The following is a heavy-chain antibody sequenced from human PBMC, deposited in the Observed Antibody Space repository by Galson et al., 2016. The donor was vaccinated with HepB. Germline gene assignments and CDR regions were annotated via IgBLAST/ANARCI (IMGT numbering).Heavy chain of an antibody. Sequence: SLRLSCAASGFPFSSYSMNWVRQAPGKGLEWVSSISGSYYTNYAHSVKGRFTISRDNAKNSVYLQINSLRAEDTAVYYCASDTLVVSRGVIFYMDVWGKGTTVTVAS. J-gene: IGHJ6*03. D-gene: IGHD3-10*01. V-gene: IGHV3-21*01. CDR2: ISGSYYT. CDR1: GFPFSSYS. CDR3: ASDTLVVSRGVIFYMDV.